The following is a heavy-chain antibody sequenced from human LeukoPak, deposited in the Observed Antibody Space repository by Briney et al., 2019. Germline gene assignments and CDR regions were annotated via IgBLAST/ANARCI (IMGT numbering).Heavy chain of an antibody. CDR2: IYYSGST. CDR1: GGSISSSSYY. Sequence: SETLSLTCTVSGGSISSSSYYWGWIRQPPGRGLEWIGSIYYSGSTYYNPSLKSRVTISVDTSKNQFSLKLSSVTAADTAVYYCARTAGYSYGYYDYYYYMDVWGKGTTVTVSS. D-gene: IGHD5-18*01. J-gene: IGHJ6*03. V-gene: IGHV4-39*01. CDR3: ARTAGYSYGYYDYYYYMDV.